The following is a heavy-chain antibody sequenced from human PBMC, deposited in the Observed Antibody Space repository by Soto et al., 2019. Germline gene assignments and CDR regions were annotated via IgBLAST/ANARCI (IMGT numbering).Heavy chain of an antibody. CDR3: ARTSRMYYYDSSGYYYVLEYFQH. D-gene: IGHD3-22*01. CDR2: IYYSGST. V-gene: IGHV4-61*05. J-gene: IGHJ1*01. Sequence: SETLSLTCDVSGGSISIGTDYWGWIRQPPGKGLEWIGYIYYSGSTNYNPSLKSRVTISVDTSKNQFSLKLSSVTAADTAVYYCARTSRMYYYDSSGYYYVLEYFQHWGQGTLVTVSS. CDR1: GGSISIGTDY.